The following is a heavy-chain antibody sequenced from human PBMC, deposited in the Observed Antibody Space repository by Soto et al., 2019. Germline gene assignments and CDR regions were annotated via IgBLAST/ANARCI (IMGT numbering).Heavy chain of an antibody. V-gene: IGHV3-30*18. Sequence: GSLRLSCAASGFTFSSYGMHWVRQAPGKGLEWVAVISYDGSNKYYADSVKGRLTISRDNSKNTLYLQMNSLRAEDTAVYYCAKVKSSGWYDYFDYWGQGTLVTVSS. CDR3: AKVKSSGWYDYFDY. J-gene: IGHJ4*02. D-gene: IGHD6-19*01. CDR1: GFTFSSYG. CDR2: ISYDGSNK.